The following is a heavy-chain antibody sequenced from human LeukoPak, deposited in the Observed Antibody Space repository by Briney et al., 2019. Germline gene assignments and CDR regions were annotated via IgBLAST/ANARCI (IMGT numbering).Heavy chain of an antibody. CDR2: ISYDGSNK. CDR1: GFTFSSYG. CDR3: ARDFHRRLYDSSAYHPY. Sequence: PGGSLRLSCAASGFTFSSYGMHWVRQAPGKGLEWVAVISYDGSNKYYADSVKGRFTISRDNAKNSLYLQMNSLRAEDTAVYYCARDFHRRLYDSSAYHPYWGQGTLVTVSS. V-gene: IGHV3-30*03. D-gene: IGHD3-22*01. J-gene: IGHJ4*02.